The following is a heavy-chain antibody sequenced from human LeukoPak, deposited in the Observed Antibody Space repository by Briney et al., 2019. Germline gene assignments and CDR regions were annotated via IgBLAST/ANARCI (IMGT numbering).Heavy chain of an antibody. V-gene: IGHV5-51*01. Sequence: LGESLKISCKGSGYSFTSYWIGWVRQMPGKGLEWMGIINPGDSDTRYSPSFQGQVTISADKSISTAYLQWSSLKASDTAMYYCVRRAKFQMYSGSYRDPFDYWGQGTLVTVSS. CDR1: GYSFTSYW. CDR2: INPGDSDT. J-gene: IGHJ4*02. CDR3: VRRAKFQMYSGSYRDPFDY. D-gene: IGHD1-26*01.